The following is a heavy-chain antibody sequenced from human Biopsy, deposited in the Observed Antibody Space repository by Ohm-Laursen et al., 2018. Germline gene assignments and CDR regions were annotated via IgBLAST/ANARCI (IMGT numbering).Heavy chain of an antibody. Sequence: GTLSLTCSVSGDSISASTTSYWAWLRQPPGKGLEWIGSIYNSETTFYNPSLKSRVAISVDTSTNQFSLKVSSVTATDTALYYCARHPTGFWFDPWGHGTLVTVSS. CDR1: GDSISASTTSY. J-gene: IGHJ5*02. CDR2: IYNSETT. CDR3: ARHPTGFWFDP. V-gene: IGHV4-39*01.